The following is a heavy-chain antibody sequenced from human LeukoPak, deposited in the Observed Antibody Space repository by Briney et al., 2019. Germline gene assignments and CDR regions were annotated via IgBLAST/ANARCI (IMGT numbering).Heavy chain of an antibody. CDR3: ARGLLRYSSGIDY. D-gene: IGHD6-19*01. V-gene: IGHV4-59*01. J-gene: IGHJ4*02. Sequence: SETLSLPCTVSGGSISSYYWSWIRQPPGKGLEWIGYIYYSGSTNYNPSLKSRVTISVDTSKNQFSLKLSSVTAADTAVYYCARGLLRYSSGIDYWGQGTLVTVSS. CDR2: IYYSGST. CDR1: GGSISSYY.